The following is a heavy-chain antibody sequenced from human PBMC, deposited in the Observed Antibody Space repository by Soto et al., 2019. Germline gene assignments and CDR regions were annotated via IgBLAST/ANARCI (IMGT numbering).Heavy chain of an antibody. J-gene: IGHJ3*02. D-gene: IGHD3-16*01. V-gene: IGHV3-7*01. CDR2: VNGDETVK. Sequence: EVQLVESGGGLVQPGGSLRLSCAASGFTFSTSRISWVRQAQGRGLDLLANVNGDETVKNYVASVKGRVTISRDNAKNSVYVEMNRLRAEDAAVYDCARDPFFGAYDIWGHGALVTVSP. CDR3: ARDPFFGAYDI. CDR1: GFTFSTSR.